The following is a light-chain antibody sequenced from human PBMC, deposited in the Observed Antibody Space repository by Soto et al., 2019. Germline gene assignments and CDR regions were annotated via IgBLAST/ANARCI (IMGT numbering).Light chain of an antibody. CDR1: QSISSY. J-gene: IGKJ1*01. CDR2: AAS. V-gene: IGKV1-39*01. Sequence: DIQMTQSPSSLSASVGDRVTITCRASQSISSYLNWYPQKPGKAPKLLIYAASSFQSGVPSRFSGSGSGTDFTLNISSLQPEDFATYYCQQSYSTLWTFGKGTKVEIK. CDR3: QQSYSTLWT.